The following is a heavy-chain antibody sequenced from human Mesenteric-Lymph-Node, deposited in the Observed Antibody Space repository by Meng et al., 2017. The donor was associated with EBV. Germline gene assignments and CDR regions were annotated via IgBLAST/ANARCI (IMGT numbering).Heavy chain of an antibody. V-gene: IGHV3-11*01. Sequence: QVTLVASGGGLVKPGGSLRLSCAAFGFTFSDYYMSWIRQSPGKGLEWIAYISTSGSTKLYADSVKGRLTISRDNAKNSLFLQMNSLQVDDTAVYYCVRGYSSGWFNPWGQGTLVTVSS. CDR1: GFTFSDYY. J-gene: IGHJ5*02. CDR2: ISTSGSTK. CDR3: VRGYSSGWFNP. D-gene: IGHD6-19*01.